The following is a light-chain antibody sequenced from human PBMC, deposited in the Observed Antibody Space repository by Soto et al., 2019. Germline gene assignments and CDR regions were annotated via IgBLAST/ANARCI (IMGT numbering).Light chain of an antibody. J-gene: IGLJ1*01. CDR3: SSYTGTSTFV. Sequence: QSALTQPASVSGYLGQSITISCTGTSSDVGGYNYVSWYQHHPGRAPKLLIYEVNIRPSGVSSHFSGSKSGNTASLTIAALQAEDEADYYGSSYTGTSTFVFGTGTKLTVL. V-gene: IGLV2-14*01. CDR1: SSDVGGYNY. CDR2: EVN.